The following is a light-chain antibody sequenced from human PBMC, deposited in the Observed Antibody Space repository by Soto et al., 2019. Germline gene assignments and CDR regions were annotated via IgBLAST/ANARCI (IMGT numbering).Light chain of an antibody. CDR2: EVR. Sequence: QSALTQPASVSGSPGQSITISCTGTGSDVGGYNYVSWYQHHPHKAPKLMIYEVRNRPSGISNRFSGSKSGNTASLTISGLQAEDEADYYCCSYTSSSTLVFGGGTQLTVL. J-gene: IGLJ3*02. CDR1: GSDVGGYNY. CDR3: CSYTSSSTLV. V-gene: IGLV2-14*01.